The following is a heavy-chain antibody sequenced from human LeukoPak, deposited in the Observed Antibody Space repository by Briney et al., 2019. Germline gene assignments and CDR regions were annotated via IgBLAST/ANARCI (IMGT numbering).Heavy chain of an antibody. CDR3: ARAAYSSTWYSRYFDL. CDR1: GFTFSSYS. Sequence: QPGGSLRLSCAASGFTFSSYSMNWVRQAPGKGLEWVSYISRSSGTIYYADSVKGRFTISRDNAKNSLYLQMNSLRAGDTAVYYCARAAYSSTWYSRYFDLWGRGTLVTVSS. V-gene: IGHV3-48*01. D-gene: IGHD6-13*01. CDR2: ISRSSGTI. J-gene: IGHJ2*01.